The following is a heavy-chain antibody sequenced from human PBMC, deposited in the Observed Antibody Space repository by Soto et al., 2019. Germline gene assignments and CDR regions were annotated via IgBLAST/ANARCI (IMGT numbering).Heavy chain of an antibody. V-gene: IGHV3-74*01. Sequence: EVQLVESGGGLVRPGGSLRLSWVASEFTFSSCWMHWVRQVPGKGLVWVSRLNEDGSFTTYADSVKGRFTISRDNAKKTLYLQMNSLRAEDTAVYYCASDLSGRADVWGQGTTVTVSS. D-gene: IGHD3-10*01. J-gene: IGHJ6*02. CDR3: ASDLSGRADV. CDR2: LNEDGSFT. CDR1: EFTFSSCW.